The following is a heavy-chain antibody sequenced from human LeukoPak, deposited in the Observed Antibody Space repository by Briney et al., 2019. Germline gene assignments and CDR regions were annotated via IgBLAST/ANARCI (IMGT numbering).Heavy chain of an antibody. Sequence: GGSLRLSCAASGFTFSSYTMNWVRQAPGKGLEWVASISSSSSFIYYADSVKGRFNISRDNAKNSLYLQMNSLRAEDTAVYYCARDQSGWYMIDYWGQGTLVTVSS. CDR1: GFTFSSYT. D-gene: IGHD6-19*01. J-gene: IGHJ4*02. CDR3: ARDQSGWYMIDY. CDR2: ISSSSSFI. V-gene: IGHV3-21*01.